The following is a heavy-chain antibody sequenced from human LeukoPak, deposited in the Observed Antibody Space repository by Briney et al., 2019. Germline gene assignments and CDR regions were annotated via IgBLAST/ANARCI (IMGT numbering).Heavy chain of an antibody. V-gene: IGHV3-21*01. D-gene: IGHD2-21*02. CDR3: ARPCGGDCYSSNFQH. Sequence: GGSLRLSCAAPGFTFSSYSMNWVRQAPGKGLEWVSSISSSSSYIYYADSVKGRFTISRDNAKNSLYLQMNSLRAEDTAVYYCARPCGGDCYSSNFQHWGQGTLVTVSS. J-gene: IGHJ1*01. CDR2: ISSSSSYI. CDR1: GFTFSSYS.